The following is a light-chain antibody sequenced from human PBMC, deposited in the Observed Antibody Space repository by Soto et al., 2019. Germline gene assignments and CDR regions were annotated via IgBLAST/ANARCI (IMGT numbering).Light chain of an antibody. CDR3: QQYGSSGT. J-gene: IGKJ1*01. Sequence: EIVMTQPPATLSVFPGERATLSCRASQSVSSNLAWFQHKPGQAPRLLIYGASIRATGIPARFSGSGSRTDFTLTISRLEPEDFAVYYCQQYGSSGTFGQGTKVDIK. CDR2: GAS. V-gene: IGKV3-15*01. CDR1: QSVSSN.